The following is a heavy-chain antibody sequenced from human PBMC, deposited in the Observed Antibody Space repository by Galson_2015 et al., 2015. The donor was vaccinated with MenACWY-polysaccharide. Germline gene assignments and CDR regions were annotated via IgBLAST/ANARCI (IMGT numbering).Heavy chain of an antibody. CDR2: IRSSGTKT. Sequence: SLRLSCAASGFTSTSYAMSWVRQAPGKGLEWVSAIRSSGTKTYYADSVKGRFTISRDNSKNTLYLQMNSLRAEDTAVYYCAKDSTDFWSVAGRFDHWGQGTLVTVSS. J-gene: IGHJ5*02. CDR1: GFTSTSYA. CDR3: AKDSTDFWSVAGRFDH. V-gene: IGHV3-23*01. D-gene: IGHD3-3*01.